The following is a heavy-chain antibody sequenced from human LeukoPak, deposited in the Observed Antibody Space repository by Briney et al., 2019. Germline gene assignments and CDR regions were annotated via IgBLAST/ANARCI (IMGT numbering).Heavy chain of an antibody. J-gene: IGHJ4*02. CDR3: AKTSDSSGYYEEPYYFDY. CDR2: SSGSGTST. CDR1: GFTFSTYA. V-gene: IGHV3-23*01. D-gene: IGHD3-22*01. Sequence: GGSLRLSCAASGFTFSTYAMNWVRQTPGKGLEWVTGSSGSGTSTHYADSVKGRFTISRDNSKNTLYLQMNSLRAEDTAVYYCAKTSDSSGYYEEPYYFDYWGQGTLVTVSS.